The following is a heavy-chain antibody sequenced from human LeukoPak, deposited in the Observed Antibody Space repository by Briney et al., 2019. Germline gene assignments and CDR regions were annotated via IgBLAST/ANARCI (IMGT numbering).Heavy chain of an antibody. CDR1: GGSFSGYY. CDR2: INHSGST. D-gene: IGHD6-19*01. V-gene: IGHV4-34*01. J-gene: IGHJ4*02. Sequence: KPSETLSLTCAVYGGSFSGYYWSWIRQPPGKGLEWIGEINHSGSTYYNPSLKSRVTISVDTSKNQFSLKLSSVTAADTAVYYCARDGSYSSGWYGYWGQGTLVTVSS. CDR3: ARDGSYSSGWYGY.